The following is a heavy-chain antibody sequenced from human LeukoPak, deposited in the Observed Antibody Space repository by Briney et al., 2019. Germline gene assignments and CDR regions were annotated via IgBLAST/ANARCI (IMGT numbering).Heavy chain of an antibody. D-gene: IGHD2-8*02. CDR3: ARVKDGGVFDY. J-gene: IGHJ4*02. Sequence: GASVRVSCKASGYTFTSYGISWVRQAPGQGLEWMGWINPNSGGTNYAQKFQGRVTMTRDTSISTAYMELSRLRSDDTAVYYCARVKDGGVFDYWGQGTLVTVSS. V-gene: IGHV1-2*02. CDR1: GYTFTSYG. CDR2: INPNSGGT.